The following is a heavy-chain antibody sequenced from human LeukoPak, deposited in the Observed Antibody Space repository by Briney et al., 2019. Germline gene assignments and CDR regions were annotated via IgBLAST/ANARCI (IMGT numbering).Heavy chain of an antibody. D-gene: IGHD6-13*01. Sequence: PSGTLSLTCAVSGGSISSSNWWSWVRQPPGKGLEWIGEIYHSGSTNYNPSLKSRVTISVDKSKNQFSLKLSSVTAADTAVYYCARVSFTGPGGIAAAGGTFDIWGQGTMVTVSS. J-gene: IGHJ3*02. CDR2: IYHSGST. V-gene: IGHV4-4*02. CDR3: ARVSFTGPGGIAAAGGTFDI. CDR1: GGSISSSNW.